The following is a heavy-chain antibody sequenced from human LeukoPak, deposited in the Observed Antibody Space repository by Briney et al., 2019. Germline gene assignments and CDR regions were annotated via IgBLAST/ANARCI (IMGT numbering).Heavy chain of an antibody. J-gene: IGHJ3*02. CDR1: GFTFDDYD. D-gene: IGHD2-15*01. V-gene: IGHV3-9*01. CDR2: ISWNSGSK. Sequence: GRSLRLSCAASGFTFDDYDMHWVRHAPGKGLEWVSGISWNSGSKDYADCVKGRFTIYRENAKNSLYLQMNSLRADDSALYYCAKALRDIVVVVAAMIGDAFDIWGQGTMVTVSS. CDR3: AKALRDIVVVVAAMIGDAFDI.